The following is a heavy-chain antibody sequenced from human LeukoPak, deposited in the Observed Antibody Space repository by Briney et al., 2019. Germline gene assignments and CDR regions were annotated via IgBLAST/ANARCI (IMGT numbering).Heavy chain of an antibody. CDR1: GFTFSDYE. CDR3: ARGALHVFDY. CDR2: ISTGGSTT. D-gene: IGHD3-10*02. V-gene: IGHV3-48*03. Sequence: GGSLRLSCAASGFTFSDYEINWVRQAPGKGLEWVSCISTGGSTTYYADSVKGRFTISRDNAKNSLFLQMNTLTAEATAVYYCARGALHVFDYWGQGTPVTVSS. J-gene: IGHJ4*02.